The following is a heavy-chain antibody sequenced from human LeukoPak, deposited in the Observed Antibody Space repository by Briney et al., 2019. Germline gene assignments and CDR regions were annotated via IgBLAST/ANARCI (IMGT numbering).Heavy chain of an antibody. CDR3: AKDRPASLGSSWYSHNWFDP. CDR1: GFTFSSYA. Sequence: PGGSLRLSCAASGFTFSSYAMHWVRQAPGKGLEWVAVISYDGSNKYYADSVKGRFTISRDNSKNTLYLQMNSLRAEDTAVYYCAKDRPASLGSSWYSHNWFDPWGQGTLVTVSS. CDR2: ISYDGSNK. V-gene: IGHV3-30-3*01. D-gene: IGHD6-13*01. J-gene: IGHJ5*02.